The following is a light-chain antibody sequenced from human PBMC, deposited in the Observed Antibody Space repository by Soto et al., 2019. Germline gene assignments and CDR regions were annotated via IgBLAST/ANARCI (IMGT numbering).Light chain of an antibody. Sequence: EIVLTQSPGTLSLSAGERATLSCRASQSVSSSYLAWYQQKPGQAPRLLIYGASSRATGIPDRFSGSGSGTDYTLTISSLEPEDFAVYYCQHCGSSPITFGQGTRLEIK. CDR1: QSVSSSY. J-gene: IGKJ5*01. CDR2: GAS. V-gene: IGKV3-20*01. CDR3: QHCGSSPIT.